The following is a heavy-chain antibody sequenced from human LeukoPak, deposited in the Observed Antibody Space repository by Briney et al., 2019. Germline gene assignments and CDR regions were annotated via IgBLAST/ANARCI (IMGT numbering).Heavy chain of an antibody. J-gene: IGHJ5*02. Sequence: SVKVSCKASGGTFSSYAISWVRQAPGQGLEWMGGIIPIFGTANYAQKFQGRVMITAEKSTSKAYMELSSLRSEDTAVYYCARDGTIVGATSGWFDPWGQGTLVTVSS. D-gene: IGHD1-26*01. CDR1: GGTFSSYA. CDR3: ARDGTIVGATSGWFDP. CDR2: IIPIFGTA. V-gene: IGHV1-69*06.